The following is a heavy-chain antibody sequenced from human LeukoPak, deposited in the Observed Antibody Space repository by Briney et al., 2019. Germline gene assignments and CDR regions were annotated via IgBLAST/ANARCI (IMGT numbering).Heavy chain of an antibody. V-gene: IGHV4-4*02. D-gene: IGHD5-24*01. Sequence: SGTLSLTCTVFGGSISNSHWWTWVRQPPGKGLEWIGEIFPSGSTDYNPSLKSRVTISVDKSKNQFSLKLAFVTAADTAVYYCARDQMTRSWYFDLWGRGTLVTVSS. J-gene: IGHJ2*01. CDR1: GGSISNSHW. CDR3: ARDQMTRSWYFDL. CDR2: IFPSGST.